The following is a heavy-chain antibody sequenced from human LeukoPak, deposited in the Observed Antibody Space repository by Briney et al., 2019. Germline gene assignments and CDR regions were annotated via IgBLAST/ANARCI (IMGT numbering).Heavy chain of an antibody. J-gene: IGHJ5*02. CDR3: ATAQLYYDILTGYSRNNWFDP. V-gene: IGHV1-8*01. CDR1: GYTFTSYD. Sequence: ASVKVSCKASGYTFTSYDINWVRQATGQGLEWMGWMNPNSGNTGYAQKFQGRVTMTRNTSISTAYMELSSLRSEDTAVYYCATAQLYYDILTGYSRNNWFDPWGQGTLVTVSS. D-gene: IGHD3-9*01. CDR2: MNPNSGNT.